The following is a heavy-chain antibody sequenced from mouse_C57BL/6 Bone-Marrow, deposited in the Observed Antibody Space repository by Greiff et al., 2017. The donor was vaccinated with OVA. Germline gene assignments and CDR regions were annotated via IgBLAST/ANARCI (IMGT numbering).Heavy chain of an antibody. J-gene: IGHJ2*01. Sequence: QVQLQQPGAELVKPGASVKLSCKASGYTFTSYWLRWVKQRPGQGLEWIGEIDPSDSYTNYNQKFKGTATLTVDTSSSTAYMQLSSLTSEDSAVYYCARLNCYYFDYWGQGTTLTVSS. V-gene: IGHV1-50*01. CDR1: GYTFTSYW. CDR2: IDPSDSYT. CDR3: ARLNCYYFDY. D-gene: IGHD4-1*01.